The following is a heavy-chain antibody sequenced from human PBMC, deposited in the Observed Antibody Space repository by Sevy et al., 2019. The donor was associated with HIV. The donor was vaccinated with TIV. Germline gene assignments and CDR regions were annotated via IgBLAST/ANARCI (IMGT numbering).Heavy chain of an antibody. J-gene: IGHJ6*02. V-gene: IGHV3-30*02. CDR3: AKVLRFLDIGPNYYYYYGMDV. CDR2: IRYDGSNK. D-gene: IGHD3-3*01. Sequence: GSLRLSCAASGFTFSSYGMHWVRQAPGKGLEWVAFIRYDGSNKYYADSVKGRFTISRDNSKNTLYLQMNSLRAEDTAVYYCAKVLRFLDIGPNYYYYYGMDVWGQGTTVTVSS. CDR1: GFTFSSYG.